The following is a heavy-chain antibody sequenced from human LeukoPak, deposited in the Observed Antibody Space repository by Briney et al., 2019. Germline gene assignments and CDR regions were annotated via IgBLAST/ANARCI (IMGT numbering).Heavy chain of an antibody. CDR2: IYYSGST. CDR1: GGSISSGGYY. J-gene: IGHJ4*02. CDR3: ARAMSVGGYGLDY. V-gene: IGHV4-31*03. Sequence: SETLSLTCTVSGGSISSGGYYWSWIRQHPGKGLEWIGYIYYSGSTYYNPSLKSRVTISVDTSKNQFSLKLSSVTAADTAVYYCARAMSVGGYGLDYWGQGTLVTVSS. D-gene: IGHD3-22*01.